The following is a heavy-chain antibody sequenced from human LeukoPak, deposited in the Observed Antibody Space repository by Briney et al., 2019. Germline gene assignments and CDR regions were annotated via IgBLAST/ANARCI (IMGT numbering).Heavy chain of an antibody. CDR2: IYHSGST. J-gene: IGHJ5*02. CDR3: ARERKQGKGGSYYTNWFDP. D-gene: IGHD3-10*01. CDR1: GGSISSGGYS. Sequence: PSETLSLTCTVSGGSISSGGYSWSWIRQPPGKGLEWIGYIYHSGSTYYNPSLKSRVTISVDRSKNQFSLKLSSVTAADTAVYYCARERKQGKGGSYYTNWFDPWGQGTLVTVSS. V-gene: IGHV4-30-2*01.